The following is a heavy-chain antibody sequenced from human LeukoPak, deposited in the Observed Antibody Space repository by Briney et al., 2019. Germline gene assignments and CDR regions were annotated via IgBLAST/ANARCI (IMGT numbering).Heavy chain of an antibody. D-gene: IGHD4/OR15-4a*01. CDR3: ARDKLLEYGNWFDP. J-gene: IGHJ5*02. V-gene: IGHV3-23*01. Sequence: GGSLRLSCAASGFTFSSYAMSWVRQAPGKGLEWVSAISGSGGSTYYADSVKGRFTISRDNSKNTLYLQMNSLRAEDTAVYYCARDKLLEYGNWFDPWGQGTLVSVSS. CDR1: GFTFSSYA. CDR2: ISGSGGST.